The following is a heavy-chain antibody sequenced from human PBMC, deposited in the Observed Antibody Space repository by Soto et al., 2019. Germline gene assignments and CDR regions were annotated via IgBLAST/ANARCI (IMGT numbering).Heavy chain of an antibody. D-gene: IGHD1-1*01. J-gene: IGHJ6*02. CDR3: ARGPTTSAFSGMDV. V-gene: IGHV3-30-3*01. CDR1: GFTFSSHA. Sequence: QVQLVESGGGVVQPGRSLRLSCAASGFTFSSHAMNWVRQAPGKGLEWVAVISYDGSNEYNSESVKGRFTISRDNSKNTLSLQMNSLRAEDTAMYFCARGPTTSAFSGMDVWGQGTTVTVSS. CDR2: ISYDGSNE.